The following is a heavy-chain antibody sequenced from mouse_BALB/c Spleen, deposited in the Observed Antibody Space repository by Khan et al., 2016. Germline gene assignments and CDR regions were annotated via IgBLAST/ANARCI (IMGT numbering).Heavy chain of an antibody. Sequence: EVQLQESGPGLVKPSQSLSLTCSVTGYSITSGYYWNWIRQFPGNKLEWMGYISYDGSNNYNPSLKNRISITRDTSKNQSFLKLNSVTTEDTATYYCASEGIYYGTYYYGMDYWGQGTSVTVSS. CDR2: ISYDGSN. D-gene: IGHD1-1*01. V-gene: IGHV3-6*02. CDR1: GYSITSGYY. CDR3: ASEGIYYGTYYYGMDY. J-gene: IGHJ4*01.